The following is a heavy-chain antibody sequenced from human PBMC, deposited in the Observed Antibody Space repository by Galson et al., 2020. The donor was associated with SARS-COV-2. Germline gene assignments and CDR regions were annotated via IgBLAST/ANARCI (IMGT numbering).Heavy chain of an antibody. J-gene: IGHJ6*02. CDR2: INLSGRT. Sequence: SQTLSLTCAVFGGSFSGYSWTWIRQHPGKGLEWIGEINLSGRTRYNPSLKSRVSMPVDTSKNQFSLRLSSVTAADTAVYYCARGFDGLYDSSGFFGLGVFFYYGLDVWGQGTTVSVSS. CDR3: ARGFDGLYDSSGFFGLGVFFYYGLDV. CDR1: GGSFSGYS. D-gene: IGHD3-22*01. V-gene: IGHV4-34*01.